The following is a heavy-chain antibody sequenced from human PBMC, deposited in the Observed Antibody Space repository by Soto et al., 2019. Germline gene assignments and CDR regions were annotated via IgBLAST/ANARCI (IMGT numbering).Heavy chain of an antibody. CDR2: IYHTGST. CDR3: AHRPIVVAAI. J-gene: IGHJ4*02. CDR1: GGSISNSNW. V-gene: IGHV4-4*02. Sequence: QVQLQESGPGLVKPSGTLSLTCGVFGGSISNSNWWTWVRQPPGKGLEWIGEIYHTGSTNYNSSLMSRVTISLDKPNNQFSLKLSSVTAADTAVYYCAHRPIVVAAIWGQGTLVTVSS. D-gene: IGHD2-15*01.